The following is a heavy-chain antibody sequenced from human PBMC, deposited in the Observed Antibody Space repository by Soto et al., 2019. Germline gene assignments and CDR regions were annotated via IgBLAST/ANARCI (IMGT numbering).Heavy chain of an antibody. V-gene: IGHV6-1*01. Sequence: PSQTLSLTCAISGDSVSSTSAAWSWIRQSPSRGLEWLGRTYYRSKWYSDYAVSVKSRITISPDTSKNQFSLQLNSVTPADTAVYYCARGSYYSGWVWGQGTLVTVSS. D-gene: IGHD6-19*01. CDR1: GDSVSSTSAA. CDR3: ARGSYYSGWV. J-gene: IGHJ4*02. CDR2: TYYRSKWYS.